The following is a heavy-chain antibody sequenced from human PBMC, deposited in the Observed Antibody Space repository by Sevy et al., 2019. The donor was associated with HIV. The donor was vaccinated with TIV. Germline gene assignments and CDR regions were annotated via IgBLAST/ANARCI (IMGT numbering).Heavy chain of an antibody. V-gene: IGHV3-30*04. J-gene: IGHJ4*02. CDR2: ISYDGRKQ. CDR3: ARANYGTTSYFDY. Sequence: GGSLRLSCVVSGFTFSDYAMHWVRQAPGKGLEWGAVISYDGRKQYYADSVKGRFTISRDNSRNRLSLQVNSLRNEDTAVYYCARANYGTTSYFDYWGQGTPLTVSS. D-gene: IGHD3-10*01. CDR1: GFTFSDYA.